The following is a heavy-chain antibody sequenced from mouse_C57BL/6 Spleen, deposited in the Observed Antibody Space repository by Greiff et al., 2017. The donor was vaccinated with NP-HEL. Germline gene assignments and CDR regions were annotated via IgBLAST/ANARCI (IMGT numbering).Heavy chain of an antibody. J-gene: IGHJ3*01. CDR1: GYTFTSYW. CDR2: IDPSDSYT. CDR3: ARSGGSPRGFAY. Sequence: QVQLQQSGAELVMPGASVKLSCKASGYTFTSYWMHWVKQRPGQGLEWIGEIDPSDSYTNYNQKFKGKSTLTVDKSSSTAYMQLSSLTSEDSAVYYCARSGGSPRGFAYWGQGTLVTVSA. D-gene: IGHD3-1*01. V-gene: IGHV1-69*01.